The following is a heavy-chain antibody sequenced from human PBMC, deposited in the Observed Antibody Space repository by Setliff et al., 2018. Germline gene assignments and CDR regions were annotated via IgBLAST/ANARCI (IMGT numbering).Heavy chain of an antibody. CDR2: ISGYSGNT. CDR3: ARDLMGDY. Sequence: ASVKVSCKASGYTFTSYGITWVRQAPGQGLEWMGWISGYSGNTNYAQKLQGRVTITTDTSTNTAYMDLRSLRSDDTAVYYCARDLMGDYWGQGTLVTVSS. D-gene: IGHD3-10*01. J-gene: IGHJ4*02. CDR1: GYTFTSYG. V-gene: IGHV1-18*01.